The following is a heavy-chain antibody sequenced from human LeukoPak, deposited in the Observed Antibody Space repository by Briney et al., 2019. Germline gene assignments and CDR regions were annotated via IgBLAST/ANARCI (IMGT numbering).Heavy chain of an antibody. CDR3: ARDSVTSSLVFQH. Sequence: SGGSLRLSCAASGFTVSSYSMNWVRQAPGKGLEWVSSISSSSSYIYYADSVKGRFTISRDNAKNSLHLQMNSLRAEDTAVYYCARDSVTSSLVFQHWGQGTLVTVSS. V-gene: IGHV3-21*01. CDR2: ISSSSSYI. J-gene: IGHJ1*01. CDR1: GFTVSSYS.